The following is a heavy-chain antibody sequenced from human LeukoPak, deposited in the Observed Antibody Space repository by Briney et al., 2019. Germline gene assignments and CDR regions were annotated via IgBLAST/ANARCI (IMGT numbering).Heavy chain of an antibody. CDR3: ARDMIMGGPPDYLDY. D-gene: IGHD3-22*01. CDR1: GFIFSRHS. V-gene: IGHV3-30*04. J-gene: IGHJ4*02. Sequence: GGSLRLSCTTSGFIFSRHSMHWVRQAPGKGLEWVAVIGDEGIHKYYADSVKGRFTISRDDSKNILYLQMDGLRAEDTGVYYCARDMIMGGPPDYLDYWGQGTLVTVPS. CDR2: IGDEGIHK.